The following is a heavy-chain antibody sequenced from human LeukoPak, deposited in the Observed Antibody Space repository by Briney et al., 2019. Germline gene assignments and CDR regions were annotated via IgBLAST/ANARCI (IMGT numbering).Heavy chain of an antibody. CDR1: GYTFTSYG. D-gene: IGHD2-21*02. V-gene: IGHV1-18*01. CDR2: ISAYNGNT. Sequence: ASVKVSCKASGYTFTSYGISWVRQAPGQGLEWMGWISAYNGNTNYAQKLQGRVTMTTDTSTSTAYKELRSLRSDDTAVYYCARDGSQAYCGGDCDVDYWGQGTLVTVSS. J-gene: IGHJ4*02. CDR3: ARDGSQAYCGGDCDVDY.